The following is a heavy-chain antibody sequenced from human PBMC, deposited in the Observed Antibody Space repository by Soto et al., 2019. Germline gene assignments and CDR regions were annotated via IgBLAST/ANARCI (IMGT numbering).Heavy chain of an antibody. D-gene: IGHD3-10*01. Sequence: PGGSLRLSCIGSGFTFSSNAMSWVRQAPGKGLEWVSAISGSGGTTYYADSVKGRFAVSRDNSNNTLYLQMNSLRAEDTAVYYCAKQRAGFGSGSDTYYFDYWGQGTMVTV. CDR2: ISGSGGTT. CDR1: GFTFSSNA. CDR3: AKQRAGFGSGSDTYYFDY. J-gene: IGHJ4*02. V-gene: IGHV3-23*01.